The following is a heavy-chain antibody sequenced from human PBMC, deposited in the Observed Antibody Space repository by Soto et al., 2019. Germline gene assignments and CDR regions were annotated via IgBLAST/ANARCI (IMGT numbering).Heavy chain of an antibody. CDR2: ISASSTYI. V-gene: IGHV3-21*06. CDR1: GFIFSSYT. J-gene: IGHJ4*02. D-gene: IGHD5-12*01. CDR3: ARWWLRDPWMY. Sequence: EVQLVESGGGLVKPGGSLRLSCAASGFIFSSYTMNWVRQAPGKGLEWVSSISASSTYIYYSDSLKGRFNISRGNAYNSMYLQMNSLGAENTAVYYCARWWLRDPWMYWGQGTLVTVSS.